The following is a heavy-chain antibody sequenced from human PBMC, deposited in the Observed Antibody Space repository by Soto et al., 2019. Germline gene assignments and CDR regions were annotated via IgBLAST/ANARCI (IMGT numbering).Heavy chain of an antibody. J-gene: IGHJ3*01. CDR1: GGTFNSYD. CDR3: ARRPSTFDV. CDR2: IIPSLGIP. V-gene: IGHV1-69*02. D-gene: IGHD4-4*01. Sequence: QVQLVQSGAEVKKPGSSVKVSCKASGGTFNSYDIHWVRQAPGQGLEWMGRIIPSLGIPNYAQALQGRLTTTANVATRPAYMELTNLQSRATAISYCARRPSTFDVWGPGTVVTVSS.